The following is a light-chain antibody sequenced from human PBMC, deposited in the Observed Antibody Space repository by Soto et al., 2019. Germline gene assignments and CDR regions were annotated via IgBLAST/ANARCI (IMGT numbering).Light chain of an antibody. CDR2: DAS. CDR1: QSVSSY. V-gene: IGKV3-11*01. J-gene: IGKJ2*01. Sequence: EIVLTQSPATLSLSQGEIATLSCRASQSVSSYLAWYQKKPGQAPRLLIYDASNRATGIPVRFSGSGSGTDFTLTISSLEAEDFAVYYWHQRSNWPPGYTFGQGTKLEIK. CDR3: HQRSNWPPGYT.